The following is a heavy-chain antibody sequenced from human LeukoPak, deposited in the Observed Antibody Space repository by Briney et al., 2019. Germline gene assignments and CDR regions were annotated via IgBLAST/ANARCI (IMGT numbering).Heavy chain of an antibody. J-gene: IGHJ6*02. CDR2: ISSSSSYI. CDR1: GFTFSSYS. CDR3: ARDLRLNTDYYYGMDV. V-gene: IGHV3-21*01. D-gene: IGHD4/OR15-4a*01. Sequence: GGSLRLSCAASGFTFSSYSMTWVRQAPGKGLEWVSSISSSSSYIYYADSVKGRFTISRDKAKNSLYLQMNSLRAEDTAVYYCARDLRLNTDYYYGMDVWGQGTTVTVSS.